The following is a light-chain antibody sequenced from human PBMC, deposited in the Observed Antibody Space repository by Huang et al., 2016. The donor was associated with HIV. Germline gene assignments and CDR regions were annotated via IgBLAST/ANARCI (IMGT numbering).Light chain of an antibody. CDR1: QSISSW. J-gene: IGKJ1*01. CDR3: QQYYSYPWT. CDR2: DAS. V-gene: IGKV1-5*01. Sequence: DIQMPQSPSTLSASVGDRVTIPCRASQSISSWFAWSQQKPGKAPKVLIYDASSLARGVPSRFSGSGSGTEFTLTISSLQPDNFATYYCQQYYSYPWTFGQGTKVEIK.